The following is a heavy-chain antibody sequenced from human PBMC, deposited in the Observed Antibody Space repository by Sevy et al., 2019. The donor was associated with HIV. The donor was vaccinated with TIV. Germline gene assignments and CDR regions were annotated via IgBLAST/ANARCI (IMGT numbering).Heavy chain of an antibody. CDR2: IRNKADSYTT. CDR3: ATHAGIAAAGRVFDY. Sequence: GESLKISCAASGFTFSDHYMEWVRQAPGKGLEWAGRIRNKADSYTTEYAASVKGRFTISRDDSKNSLYLLMNSLKTEDTAVTSCATHAGIAAAGRVFDYWGQGTLVTVSS. D-gene: IGHD6-13*01. J-gene: IGHJ4*02. V-gene: IGHV3-72*01. CDR1: GFTFSDHY.